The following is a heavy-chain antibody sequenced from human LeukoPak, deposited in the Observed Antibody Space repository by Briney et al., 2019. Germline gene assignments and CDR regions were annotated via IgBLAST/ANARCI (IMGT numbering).Heavy chain of an antibody. J-gene: IGHJ6*02. CDR2: IYYSGST. Sequence: SQTLSLTCTVSGGSISSGDFSWSWIRQPPGKGLEWIGYIYYSGSTYYNPSLKSRVTISVDTSKNQFSLKLSSVTAADTAVYYCARVCSGGSCYYYYGMDVWGQGTTVTVSS. V-gene: IGHV4-30-4*01. CDR3: ARVCSGGSCYYYYGMDV. CDR1: GGSISSGDFS. D-gene: IGHD2-15*01.